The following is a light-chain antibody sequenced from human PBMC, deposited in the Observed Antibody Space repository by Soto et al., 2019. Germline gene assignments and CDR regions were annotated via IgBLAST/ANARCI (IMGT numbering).Light chain of an antibody. J-gene: IGKJ2*01. CDR2: AAS. Sequence: DIQMTQSPSSLSASVGDRVTITCRASQSISSYLNWYQQKPGKAPKLLIYAASSLQSGVPSRFSGSGSGKDFTLTISSLQPEDFSTYHCQQSYSTPRTFGQGTKLEIK. CDR3: QQSYSTPRT. V-gene: IGKV1-39*01. CDR1: QSISSY.